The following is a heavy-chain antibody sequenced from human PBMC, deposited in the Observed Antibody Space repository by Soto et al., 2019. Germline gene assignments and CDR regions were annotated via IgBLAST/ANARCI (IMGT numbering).Heavy chain of an antibody. J-gene: IGHJ3*02. CDR3: ARDYYDSSGYHSNDAFDI. V-gene: IGHV1-2*04. CDR1: GYTFTGYY. Sequence: ASVKVSCKASGYTFTGYYMHWVRQAPGQGLEWMGWTNPNSGGTNYAQKFQGWVTMTRDTSISTAYMELSRLRSDDTAVYYCARDYYDSSGYHSNDAFDIWGQGTMVTVSS. D-gene: IGHD3-22*01. CDR2: TNPNSGGT.